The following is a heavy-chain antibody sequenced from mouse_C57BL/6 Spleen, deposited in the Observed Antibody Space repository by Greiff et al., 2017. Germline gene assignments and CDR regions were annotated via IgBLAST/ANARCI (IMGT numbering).Heavy chain of an antibody. CDR1: GYAFTNYL. V-gene: IGHV1-54*01. CDR3: ARSGSPDYDDYWYFDD. Sequence: QVQLQQSGAELVRPGTSVKVSCKASGYAFTNYLIEWVKQRPGQGLEWIGVINPGSGGTNYNEKFKGKATLTADKSSSTAYIQLSSLTSEDSAVYFCARSGSPDYDDYWYFDDWGTGTTVTVSS. CDR2: INPGSGGT. D-gene: IGHD2-3*01. J-gene: IGHJ1*03.